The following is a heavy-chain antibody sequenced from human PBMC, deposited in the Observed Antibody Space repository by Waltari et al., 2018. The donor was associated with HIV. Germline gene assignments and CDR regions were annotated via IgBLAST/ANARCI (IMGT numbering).Heavy chain of an antibody. Sequence: EMQLVESGGGLVQPGRSLRLFCAASGFHFDNHAMYWVRQAPGKGLEWVSGISWNSDIIGYADSVKGRFTISRDNAKNSLYLQMNSLGAEDTALYYCAKDAASIHYYGMDVWGQGTTVTVS. J-gene: IGHJ6*02. D-gene: IGHD2-2*01. CDR3: AKDAASIHYYGMDV. CDR2: ISWNSDII. V-gene: IGHV3-9*01. CDR1: GFHFDNHA.